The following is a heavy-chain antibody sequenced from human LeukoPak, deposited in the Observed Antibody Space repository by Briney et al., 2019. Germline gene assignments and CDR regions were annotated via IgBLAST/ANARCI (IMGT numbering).Heavy chain of an antibody. CDR3: ARDPAIAAAANWFDP. J-gene: IGHJ5*02. CDR2: INTNTGNP. D-gene: IGHD6-13*01. CDR1: GYTFTSYA. V-gene: IGHV7-4-1*02. Sequence: GASVKVSCKASGYTFTSYAMNWVRQAPGQGLKWMGWINTNTGNPTYAQGFTGRFVFSLDTSVSTAYPQISSLKAEDTAVYYCARDPAIAAAANWFDPWGQGTLVTVSS.